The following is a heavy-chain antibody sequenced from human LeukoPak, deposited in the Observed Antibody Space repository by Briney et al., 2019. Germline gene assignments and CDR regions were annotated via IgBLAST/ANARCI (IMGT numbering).Heavy chain of an antibody. CDR1: GFTFGDYD. CDR3: TRGPIQLWIHNAMDV. CDR2: ISSEAYGGTI. V-gene: IGHV3-49*04. D-gene: IGHD5-18*01. J-gene: IGHJ6*02. Sequence: QPGRSLRLSCTTSGFTFGDYDMSWVRQAPGQGLKGLGIISSEAYGGTIEYHGSVKGRCTISRDDSKRIVYLQMNSLTIEDTALYYCTRGPIQLWIHNAMDVWGQGTTVTVSS.